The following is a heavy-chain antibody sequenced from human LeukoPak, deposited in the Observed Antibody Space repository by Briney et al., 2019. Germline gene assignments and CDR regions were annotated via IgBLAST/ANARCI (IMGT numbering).Heavy chain of an antibody. CDR3: VRDGEGVAISVNYWFDP. V-gene: IGHV1-8*01. CDR2: MNPNNGNT. Sequence: EASVKVSCKASGFRFTSYDINWVRQASGQGFEWMGWMNPNNGNTGYAQKFQGRVTMTRDTSISTAYMELRDLTSEDTAVYYCVRDGEGVAISVNYWFDPWGQGTLVTVSS. CDR1: GFRFTSYD. J-gene: IGHJ5*02. D-gene: IGHD3-10*01.